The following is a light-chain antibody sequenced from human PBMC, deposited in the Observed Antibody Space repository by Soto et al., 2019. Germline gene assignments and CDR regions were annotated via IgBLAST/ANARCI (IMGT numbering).Light chain of an antibody. Sequence: DIQMTHSPSSLSASVGDRVTITCRASQSISSYLNWYQQKPGKAPKLLIYAASSLQSGVPSRFSGSGSGTEFTLTIRSLQPEDFATYYCQQSYSTPRTFGQGTKVEIK. V-gene: IGKV1-39*01. CDR2: AAS. CDR3: QQSYSTPRT. CDR1: QSISSY. J-gene: IGKJ1*01.